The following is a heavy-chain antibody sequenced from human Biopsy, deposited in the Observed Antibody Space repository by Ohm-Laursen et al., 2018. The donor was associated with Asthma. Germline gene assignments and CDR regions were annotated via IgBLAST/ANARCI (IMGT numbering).Heavy chain of an antibody. Sequence: GASVKVSCNASGYTFTSYYMHWVRQAPGQGLEWMGIINPSGGSTSYAQKLQGRVTMTTDTSTSTAYMELRSLRSDDTAVYYCARDGPVGAPSDYWGQGTLVTVSS. CDR3: ARDGPVGAPSDY. V-gene: IGHV1-46*01. J-gene: IGHJ4*02. CDR2: INPSGGST. D-gene: IGHD1-26*01. CDR1: GYTFTSYY.